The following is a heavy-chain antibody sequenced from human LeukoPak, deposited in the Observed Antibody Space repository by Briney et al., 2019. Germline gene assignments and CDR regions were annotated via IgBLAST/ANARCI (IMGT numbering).Heavy chain of an antibody. D-gene: IGHD3-22*01. CDR2: ISSSGIAK. CDR3: ARGDSSACPDY. J-gene: IGHJ4*02. Sequence: GGSLRLSCAASGFIFSDTYMNWIRQAPGKGLEWVSYISSSGIAKNYADSVKGRFTISRDNANNSLYLQMNDLGADDTAVYYCARGDSSACPDYWGQGTLVTVSS. V-gene: IGHV3-11*01. CDR1: GFIFSDTY.